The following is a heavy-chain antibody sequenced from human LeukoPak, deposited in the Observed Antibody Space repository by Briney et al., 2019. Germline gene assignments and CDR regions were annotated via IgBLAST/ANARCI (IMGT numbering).Heavy chain of an antibody. CDR3: ARDLGYCSGGSCSDFDY. D-gene: IGHD2-15*01. CDR1: GGSLSGYY. CDR2: INHSGST. J-gene: IGHJ4*02. V-gene: IGHV4-34*01. Sequence: SETLSLTCAVYGGSLSGYYWSWLRQPPGKGLEWIGEINHSGSTNYNPSLKSRVTISVDTSKNQFSLKLSSVTAADAAVYYCARDLGYCSGGSCSDFDYWGQGTLVTVSS.